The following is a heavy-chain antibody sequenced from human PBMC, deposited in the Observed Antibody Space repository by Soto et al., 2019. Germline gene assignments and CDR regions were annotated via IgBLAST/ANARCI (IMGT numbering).Heavy chain of an antibody. CDR3: ARVRSLPDYYYYYYYMDV. J-gene: IGHJ6*03. Sequence: SETLSLTCTVSGGSISSYYWSWIRQPPGKGLEWIGYIYYSGSTNYNPSLKSRVTISVDTSKNQFSLKLSSVTAADTAVYYCARVRSLPDYYYYYYYMDVWGKGTTVTVSS. V-gene: IGHV4-59*01. D-gene: IGHD3-16*01. CDR2: IYYSGST. CDR1: GGSISSYY.